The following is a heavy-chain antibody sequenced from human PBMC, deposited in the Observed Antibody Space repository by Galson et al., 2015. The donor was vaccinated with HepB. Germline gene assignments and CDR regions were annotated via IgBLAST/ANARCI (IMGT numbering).Heavy chain of an antibody. J-gene: IGHJ5*02. CDR3: ARGPITMIVVVNPNLSWFDP. Sequence: SETLSLTCAVYGGSFSGYYWSWIRQPPGKGLEWIGEINHSGSTNYNPSLKSRVTISVDTSKNQFSLKLSSVTAADTAVYYCARGPITMIVVVNPNLSWFDPWGQGTLVTVSS. V-gene: IGHV4-34*01. CDR1: GGSFSGYY. CDR2: INHSGST. D-gene: IGHD3-22*01.